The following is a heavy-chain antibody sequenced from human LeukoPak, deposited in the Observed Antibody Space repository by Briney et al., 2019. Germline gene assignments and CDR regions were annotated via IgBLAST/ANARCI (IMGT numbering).Heavy chain of an antibody. CDR2: IYHSGST. V-gene: IGHV4-34*01. D-gene: IGHD4-17*01. CDR3: ARVGGADGDYLDY. CDR1: GGSFSGYY. J-gene: IGHJ4*02. Sequence: ETLSLTCAVYGGSFSGYYWSWIRQPPGKGLEWIGEIYHSGSTNYNPSLKSRVAMSVDKSKNQFSLKLSSVTAADTAVYYCARVGGADGDYLDYWGQGTLVTVSS.